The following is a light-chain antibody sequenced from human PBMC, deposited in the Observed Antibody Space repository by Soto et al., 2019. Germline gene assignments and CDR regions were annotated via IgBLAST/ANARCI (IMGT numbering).Light chain of an antibody. CDR1: SSDVGGYNY. CDR2: EVS. V-gene: IGLV2-8*01. Sequence: QSALTQPPSVSGSPGQSVTISCTGTSSDVGGYNYVSWYQQHPGKAPKLMIYEVSNRPSGVPDRFSGSKSGNTASLTVSGLQAEDEADYYCSSYAGSNIVVFGGGTKLTVL. J-gene: IGLJ2*01. CDR3: SSYAGSNIVV.